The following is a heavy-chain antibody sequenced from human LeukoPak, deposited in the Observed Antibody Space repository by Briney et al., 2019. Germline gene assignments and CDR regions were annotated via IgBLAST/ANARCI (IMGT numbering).Heavy chain of an antibody. CDR2: TYPGDSET. CDR1: GDSFTDYW. D-gene: IGHD6-19*01. V-gene: IGHV5-51*01. J-gene: IGHJ4*02. Sequence: GESLKISCKVSGDSFTDYWIAWVSQMPGKGLEWMGITYPGDSETRYSPSFEGQVTISVDKSISTAYLRWSSLKASDTAMYYCASPGLSTAWYYFDYWGQGTLVTVSS. CDR3: ASPGLSTAWYYFDY.